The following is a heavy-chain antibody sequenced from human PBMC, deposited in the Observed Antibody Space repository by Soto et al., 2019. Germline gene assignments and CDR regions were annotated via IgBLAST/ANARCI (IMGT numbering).Heavy chain of an antibody. V-gene: IGHV4-31*03. CDR2: IYYSGST. Sequence: PSETLSLTCTVSGGSISSGGYYWSWIRQHPGKGLVWIGYIYYSGSTYYNPSLKSRVTISVDTSKNQFSLKLSSVTAADTAVYYCARTWIFGGRDYYGMEVWGQGTTVTVSS. D-gene: IGHD3-3*01. CDR3: ARTWIFGGRDYYGMEV. CDR1: GGSISSGGYY. J-gene: IGHJ6*02.